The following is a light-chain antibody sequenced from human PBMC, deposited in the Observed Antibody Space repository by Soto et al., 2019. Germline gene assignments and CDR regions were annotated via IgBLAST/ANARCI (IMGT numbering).Light chain of an antibody. CDR2: SVS. Sequence: DIQMTQSPSALSASVGDTVTVTCRASQAIGNHLAWFQQQPGKVPQRLILSVSTLQIGAPSRFSGSGSETDFTLTITNLQPEDFASYFCLQHYTYPPTFGGGT. CDR3: LQHYTYPPT. V-gene: IGKV1-17*03. J-gene: IGKJ4*01. CDR1: QAIGNH.